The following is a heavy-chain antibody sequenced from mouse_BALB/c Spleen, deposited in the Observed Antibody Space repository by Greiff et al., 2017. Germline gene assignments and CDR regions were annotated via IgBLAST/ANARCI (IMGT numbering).Heavy chain of an antibody. D-gene: IGHD2-14*01. J-gene: IGHJ4*01. Sequence: QVQLQQPGAELVKPGASVKMSCKASGYTFTSYNMHWVKQTPGQGLEWIGAIYPGNGDTPYNQKFKGKATLTADKSSSTAYMQLSSLTSEDSAVYYCARLVYYRYDGAMDYWGQGTSGTVSS. CDR2: IYPGNGDT. CDR1: GYTFTSYN. V-gene: IGHV1-12*01. CDR3: ARLVYYRYDGAMDY.